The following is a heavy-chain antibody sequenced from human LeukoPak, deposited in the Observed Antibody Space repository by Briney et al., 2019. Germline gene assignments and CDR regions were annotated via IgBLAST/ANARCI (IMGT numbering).Heavy chain of an antibody. D-gene: IGHD1-26*01. Sequence: GGSLRLSCAASGFIVSSNYMSWVRQAPGKGLEWVANIKQHGSEKYYVDSVKGRFTISRDNAKNSLYLQMNSLRAEDTAVYYCARDKIVGATYFDYWGQGTLVTVSS. CDR2: IKQHGSEK. CDR3: ARDKIVGATYFDY. J-gene: IGHJ4*02. V-gene: IGHV3-7*01. CDR1: GFIVSSNY.